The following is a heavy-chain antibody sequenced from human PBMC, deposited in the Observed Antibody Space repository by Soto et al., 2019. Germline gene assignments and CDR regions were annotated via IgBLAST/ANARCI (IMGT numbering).Heavy chain of an antibody. Sequence: GGSLRLSCAASGFTFNKYGMHWVRQALGKGLEWVAGIWHDGSNKYYGDSVKGRFTISRDNSKNTVYLQMNSLRAEDTAVYYCARGQFVLEGNGMDVWGQGTTVTVSS. V-gene: IGHV3-33*01. J-gene: IGHJ6*02. CDR3: ARGQFVLEGNGMDV. D-gene: IGHD3-10*01. CDR2: IWHDGSNK. CDR1: GFTFNKYG.